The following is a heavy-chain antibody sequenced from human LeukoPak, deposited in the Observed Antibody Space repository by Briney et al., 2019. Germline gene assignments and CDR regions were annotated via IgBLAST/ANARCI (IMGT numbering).Heavy chain of an antibody. CDR3: ARAGYYSYYFDY. Sequence: GGSLRLSCAASGFTFSSYSMNWVHQAPGKGLEWVSSISSSSSYIYYADSVKGRFTISRDNAKNSLYLQMNSLRAEDTAVYYCARAGYYSYYFDYWGQGTLVTVSS. V-gene: IGHV3-21*01. CDR1: GFTFSSYS. D-gene: IGHD3-10*01. J-gene: IGHJ4*02. CDR2: ISSSSSYI.